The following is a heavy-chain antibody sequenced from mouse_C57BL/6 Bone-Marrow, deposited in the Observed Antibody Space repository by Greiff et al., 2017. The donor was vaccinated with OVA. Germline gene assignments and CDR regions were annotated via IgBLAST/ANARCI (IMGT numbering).Heavy chain of an antibody. CDR2: ISSGGSYT. Sequence: EVKLMESGGDLVKPGGSLKLSCAASGFTFSSYGMSWVRQTPDKRLEWVATISSGGSYTYYPDSVKGRFTISIDNAKNTLYLQMSSLKSEDTAMYYCARHAPAWFAYWGQGTLVTVSA. V-gene: IGHV5-6*01. CDR1: GFTFSSYG. J-gene: IGHJ3*01. CDR3: ARHAPAWFAY.